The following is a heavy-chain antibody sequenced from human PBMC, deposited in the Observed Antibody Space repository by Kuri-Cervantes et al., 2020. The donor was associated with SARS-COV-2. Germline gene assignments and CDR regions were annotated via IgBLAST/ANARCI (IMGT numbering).Heavy chain of an antibody. Sequence: ASVKVSCKASEYTFTGYYMHWVRQAPGQGLEWMGWINPNSGGTNYAQKFQGRVTMTRDTSISTAYMELSRLRSDDTAVYYCARDLEAVAGGAFDIWGQGTMVTVSS. D-gene: IGHD6-19*01. CDR3: ARDLEAVAGGAFDI. CDR2: INPNSGGT. V-gene: IGHV1-2*02. CDR1: EYTFTGYY. J-gene: IGHJ3*02.